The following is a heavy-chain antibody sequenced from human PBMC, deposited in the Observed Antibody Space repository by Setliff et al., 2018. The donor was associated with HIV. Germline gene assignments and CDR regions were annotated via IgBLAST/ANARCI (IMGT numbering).Heavy chain of an antibody. J-gene: IGHJ4*02. Sequence: SVNVSCKASGGTFNNYAISWVRQAPGQGLEWVGGIIPLFGTSNYALKFQGRVTITANESTNTAHMELSSLRSVDTAMYYCATVFYYDSESFSLDYWGQGMLVTVS. CDR3: ATVFYYDSESFSLDY. CDR2: IIPLFGTS. V-gene: IGHV1-69*13. D-gene: IGHD3-10*01. CDR1: GGTFNNYA.